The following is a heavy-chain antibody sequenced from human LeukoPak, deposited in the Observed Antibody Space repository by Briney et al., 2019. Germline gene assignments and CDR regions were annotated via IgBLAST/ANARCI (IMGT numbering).Heavy chain of an antibody. V-gene: IGHV3-11*01. D-gene: IGHD4-17*01. CDR1: GFTFSDYY. J-gene: IGHJ6*02. Sequence: GGSLRLSCAASGFTFSDYYMTWIRQAPGKGLEWVSYISPRDTTIYYADSVKGRFTISRDNSKNTLYLQMNSLRAEDTAAYYCAKDRDYGDYQQDYYYYYGMDVWGQGTTVTVSS. CDR3: AKDRDYGDYQQDYYYYYGMDV. CDR2: ISPRDTTI.